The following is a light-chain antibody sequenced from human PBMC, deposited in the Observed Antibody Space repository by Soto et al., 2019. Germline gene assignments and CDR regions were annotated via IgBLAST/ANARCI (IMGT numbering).Light chain of an antibody. V-gene: IGLV2-14*03. J-gene: IGLJ1*01. CDR1: SSDVGGYNY. CDR2: DVT. CDR3: SSYTTSNTRQIV. Sequence: QSVLTQPASVSGSPGQSITISCTGTSSDVGGYNYVSWYQHHPGKAPKLIIYDVTNRPSGVSNPFSGSKSGNTASLTISGLQTEDEADYYCSSYTTSNTRQIVFGTGTKVT.